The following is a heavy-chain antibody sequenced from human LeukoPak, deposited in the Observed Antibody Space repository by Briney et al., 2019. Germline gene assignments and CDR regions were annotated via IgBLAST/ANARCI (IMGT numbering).Heavy chain of an antibody. V-gene: IGHV3-30*18. CDR2: ISYDGNNK. CDR3: AKAPVATIENSHFDY. D-gene: IGHD5-12*01. J-gene: IGHJ4*02. CDR1: GLTFSNYG. Sequence: GGSLRPSCAASGLTFSNYGMHWVRRAPGKGLEWVAVISYDGNNKYYADSVKGRFTISRDNSKNTLYLQMNSLRAEDTAVYYCAKAPVATIENSHFDYWGLGTLVIVSS.